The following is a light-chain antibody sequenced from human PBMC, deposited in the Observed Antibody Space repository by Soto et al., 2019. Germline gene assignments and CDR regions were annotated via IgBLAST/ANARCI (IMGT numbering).Light chain of an antibody. J-gene: IGLJ2*01. V-gene: IGLV1-44*01. Sequence: QSVLTQSPSTSGTPGQRVTISCSGSSSNIGGNLVNWYQQIPGTAPKILIYNNNHRPSGVPDRFSGSKSGTSASLAISGLQSEDEADYYCAVWDDSLNGVLFGGGTKVTVL. CDR1: SSNIGGNL. CDR2: NNN. CDR3: AVWDDSLNGVL.